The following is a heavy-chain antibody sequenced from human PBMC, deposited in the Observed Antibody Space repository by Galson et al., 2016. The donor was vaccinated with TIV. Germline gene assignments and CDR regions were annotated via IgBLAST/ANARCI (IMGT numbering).Heavy chain of an antibody. CDR2: LYPGDSHA. CDR1: GYSFTSYY. D-gene: IGHD3-22*01. J-gene: IGHJ3*01. Sequence: QSGAEVKKPGESLKISCKGSGYSFTSYYIAWVRQMPGKGLEWMGILYPGDSHARYSPSFQGQVTISADKSIRTAYLQWSSLKASDTAIYYCASHNYYDGIYHAVDVWGQGTMVTVSS. CDR3: ASHNYYDGIYHAVDV. V-gene: IGHV5-51*01.